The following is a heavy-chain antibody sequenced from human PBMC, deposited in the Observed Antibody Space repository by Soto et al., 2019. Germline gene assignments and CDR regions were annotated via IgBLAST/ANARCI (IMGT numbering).Heavy chain of an antibody. Sequence: SETLSLTCTVSGGSISRHYWSWLRQPPGKGLEWIGYIYYSGSTTYNPSLKSRVTISIDTSRNQFSLELRSVTTADTAEYYCARDVGPQYDTGYSDFWSGQNNGFDPWGQGTLVTVSS. CDR2: IYYSGST. CDR3: ARDVGPQYDTGYSDFWSGQNNGFDP. J-gene: IGHJ5*02. D-gene: IGHD3-3*01. V-gene: IGHV4-59*11. CDR1: GGSISRHY.